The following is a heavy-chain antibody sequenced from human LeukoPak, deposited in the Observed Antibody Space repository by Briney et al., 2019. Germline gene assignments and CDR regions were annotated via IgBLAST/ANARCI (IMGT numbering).Heavy chain of an antibody. CDR2: ISGTDGRT. D-gene: IGHD3-10*02. Sequence: GGSLRLSCAASGFSFSSYAMNWVRQAPGKGLEWVSGISGTDGRTYYADSVKGRFTISRDNSKNTLYLQMNSLRAEDTAVYYCAKKYGRGTTSGPATSMDVWGQGTTVTVSS. V-gene: IGHV3-23*01. CDR1: GFSFSSYA. J-gene: IGHJ6*02. CDR3: AKKYGRGTTSGPATSMDV.